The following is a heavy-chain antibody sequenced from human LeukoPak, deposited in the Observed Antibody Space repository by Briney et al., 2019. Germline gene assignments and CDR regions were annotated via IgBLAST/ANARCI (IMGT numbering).Heavy chain of an antibody. J-gene: IGHJ4*02. D-gene: IGHD2-21*02. CDR2: IYYSGST. CDR3: ARVEVTAIDY. Sequence: SETLSLTCTVSGGSISSYYWSWIRQPPGKGLEWIGYIYYSGSTYYNPSLKSRVTISVDTSKNQFSLKLSSVTAADTAVYYCARVEVTAIDYWGQGTLVTVSS. CDR1: GGSISSYY. V-gene: IGHV4-59*08.